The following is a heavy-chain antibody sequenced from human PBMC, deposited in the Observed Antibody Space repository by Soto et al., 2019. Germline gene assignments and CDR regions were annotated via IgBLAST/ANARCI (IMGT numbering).Heavy chain of an antibody. J-gene: IGHJ6*02. CDR2: IIPIFGTT. CDR3: ATGLRTGNYGMDV. Sequence: QEQLVQAGAEVKKPGSSVRISCRASGGTFSNDAVSWVRQAPGRGLQWMGGIIPIFGTTHYAQKFQGRVTITADESTATAYMELRSVTSEDTAVYYCATGLRTGNYGMDVWGQGTAVTVSS. D-gene: IGHD3-10*01. CDR1: GGTFSNDA. V-gene: IGHV1-69*01.